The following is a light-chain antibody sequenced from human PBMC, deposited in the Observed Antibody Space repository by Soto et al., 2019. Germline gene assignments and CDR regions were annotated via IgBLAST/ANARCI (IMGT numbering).Light chain of an antibody. V-gene: IGLV2-14*01. J-gene: IGLJ3*02. CDR1: SSDVGVYNY. Sequence: QSALTQPASVSGSPGQSITISCTGTSSDVGVYNYVSWYQQHPGKAPKLMIYEVSNRPSGVSNRFSGSKSGNTASLTISGLQAEDEADYYCSSYTRGSTLVFGGGTKVTVL. CDR2: EVS. CDR3: SSYTRGSTLV.